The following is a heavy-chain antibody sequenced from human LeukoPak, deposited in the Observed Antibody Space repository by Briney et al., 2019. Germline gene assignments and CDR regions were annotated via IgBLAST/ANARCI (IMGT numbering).Heavy chain of an antibody. CDR1: GYRFSNYW. CDR2: IYPGDSNT. V-gene: IGHV5-51*01. Sequence: GESLKISCKGSGYRFSNYWIGWVRQMPGKGLEWMGIIYPGDSNTRHSPSFQGQVTISADKFITTAYLQWSSLKASDTAMYYCTRSRGYCSDGTCYDFDYWGQGTLVTVSS. J-gene: IGHJ4*02. CDR3: TRSRGYCSDGTCYDFDY. D-gene: IGHD2-15*01.